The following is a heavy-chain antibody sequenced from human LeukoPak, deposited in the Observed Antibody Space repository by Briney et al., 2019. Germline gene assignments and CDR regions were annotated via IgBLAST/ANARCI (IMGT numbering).Heavy chain of an antibody. D-gene: IGHD1-26*01. J-gene: IGHJ4*02. CDR2: ISGSGGST. V-gene: IGHV3-23*01. Sequence: GGSLRLSCAASGFTFSSYAMSWVRQAPGKGLEWVSAISGSGGSTYYADSVKGRFTISRDNSKNTLYLQMNSLRAEDTAVYYCSKDGPWGSYSPGDYWGQGTLVTFSS. CDR3: SKDGPWGSYSPGDY. CDR1: GFTFSSYA.